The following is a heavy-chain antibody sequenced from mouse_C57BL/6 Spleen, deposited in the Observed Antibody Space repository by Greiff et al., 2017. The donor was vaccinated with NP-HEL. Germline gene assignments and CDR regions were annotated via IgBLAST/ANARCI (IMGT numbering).Heavy chain of an antibody. D-gene: IGHD1-1*01. CDR1: GYTFTSYW. V-gene: IGHV1-50*01. Sequence: QVQLQQSGPELVKPGASVKLSCKASGYTFTSYWMQWVKQRPGQGLEWIGEIDPSDSYTNYNQKFKGKATLTVDTTSSTAYMQRSSLTSEDSAVYYGARRRGSSYLDYWGQGTTLTVSA. CDR2: IDPSDSYT. J-gene: IGHJ2*01. CDR3: ARRRGSSYLDY.